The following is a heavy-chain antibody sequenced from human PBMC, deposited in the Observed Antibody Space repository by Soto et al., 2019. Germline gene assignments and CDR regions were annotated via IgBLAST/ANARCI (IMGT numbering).Heavy chain of an antibody. CDR1: GYTFTSYG. V-gene: IGHV1-18*01. J-gene: IGHJ3*02. CDR3: ARSSSGYDYPDAFDI. CDR2: ISAYNGNT. D-gene: IGHD5-12*01. Sequence: ASVKVSCKASGYTFTSYGISWVRQAPGQGLEWMGWISAYNGNTNYAQKLQGRVTMTTDTSTSTAYMELSSLRSEDTAVYYCARSSSGYDYPDAFDIWGQGTMVTVSS.